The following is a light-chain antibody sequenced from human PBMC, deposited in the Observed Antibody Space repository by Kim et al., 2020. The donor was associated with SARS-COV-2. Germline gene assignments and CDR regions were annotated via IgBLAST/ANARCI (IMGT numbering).Light chain of an antibody. CDR2: VAC. CDR3: QLADISPFT. Sequence: SEGQRDTVSCRASQCVDLWLAGFQETPGKASMLVICVACIVQSGLPSRLSGRGSGTDFTLTMSALEPEVFATYFCQLADISPFTLGQGTKLE. CDR1: QCVDLW. V-gene: IGKV1-12*01. J-gene: IGKJ2*01.